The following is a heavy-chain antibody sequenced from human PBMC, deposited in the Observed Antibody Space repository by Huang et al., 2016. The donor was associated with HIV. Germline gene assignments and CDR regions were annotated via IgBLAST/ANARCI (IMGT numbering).Heavy chain of an antibody. CDR2: SVPIFRRT. D-gene: IGHD3-10*01. CDR3: ARGVFDGVWSGDLLPHFYYMDV. Sequence: QVQLVQSGAEMKKPGSSVKVSCTAPGGTFSSYGISWVRQAPGQGVEWMGGSVPIFRRTDDEQKCQGRLTITADESTSTAYMELSSLRSQDSAIYFCARGVFDGVWSGDLLPHFYYMDVWGKGTTVTVSS. V-gene: IGHV1-69*13. CDR1: GGTFSSYG. J-gene: IGHJ6*03.